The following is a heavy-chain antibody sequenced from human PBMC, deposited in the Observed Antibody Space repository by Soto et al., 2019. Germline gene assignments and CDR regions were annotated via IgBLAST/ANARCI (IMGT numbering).Heavy chain of an antibody. J-gene: IGHJ4*02. V-gene: IGHV3-64D*06. Sequence: PGGSLRLSCSASGSPFNIYDVLWVRRAPGKGLEYVSGISSDGGITYYADSGKGRFTISRGNSKNTLYLQMRSLRADDTAVYSCVKPPRYYSDSHTYYAVWRQGTLVTVSS. CDR3: VKPPRYYSDSHTYYAV. CDR2: ISSDGGIT. D-gene: IGHD3-22*01. CDR1: GSPFNIYD.